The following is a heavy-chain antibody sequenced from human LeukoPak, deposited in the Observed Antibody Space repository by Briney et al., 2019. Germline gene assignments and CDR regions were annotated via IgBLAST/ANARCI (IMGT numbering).Heavy chain of an antibody. J-gene: IGHJ4*02. Sequence: SETLSLTCAVYGGSFSGYYWSWIRQPPGKGLEWIGEINHSGSTNYNPSLKSRVTISVDTSKNQFSLKLSSVTAADTAVYYCARGTGDYGPVFFDYWGQGTLVTVSS. D-gene: IGHD4-17*01. CDR2: INHSGST. V-gene: IGHV4-34*01. CDR3: ARGTGDYGPVFFDY. CDR1: GGSFSGYY.